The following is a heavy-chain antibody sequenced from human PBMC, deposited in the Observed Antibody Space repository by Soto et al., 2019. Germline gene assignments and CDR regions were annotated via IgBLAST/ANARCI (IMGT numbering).Heavy chain of an antibody. D-gene: IGHD3-16*02. CDR2: IYYSGST. V-gene: IGHV4-59*08. CDR3: ARRVASVWGSYRYRPYFDY. J-gene: IGHJ4*02. Sequence: SETLSVTCTVAGGSISSYYWSWIRQPPGRGLEWIGYIYYSGSTNYTPSLKSRVTISVDTSKNQFSLKLSSVTAADTAVYYCARRVASVWGSYRYRPYFDYWGQGTLVTVSS. CDR1: GGSISSYY.